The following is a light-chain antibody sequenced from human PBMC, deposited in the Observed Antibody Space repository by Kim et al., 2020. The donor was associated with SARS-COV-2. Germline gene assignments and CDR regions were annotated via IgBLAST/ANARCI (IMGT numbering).Light chain of an antibody. CDR2: KAS. J-gene: IGKJ1*01. CDR1: QGISSW. Sequence: DIQMTQSPSTLSASVGDRVTITCRASQGISSWLGWYQQKPGKAPKLLIYKASSLESGVPSRFSGSGSGTEFTLTISSLQPDDFATYYCQQDNSYPRTFGQGTKVDIK. V-gene: IGKV1-5*03. CDR3: QQDNSYPRT.